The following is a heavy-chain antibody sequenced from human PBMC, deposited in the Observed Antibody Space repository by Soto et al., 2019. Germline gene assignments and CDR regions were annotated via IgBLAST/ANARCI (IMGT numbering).Heavy chain of an antibody. D-gene: IGHD7-27*01. V-gene: IGHV3-30*18. CDR1: GFTFSSYD. CDR2: ISYDGSNK. Sequence: QVQRVESGGGVVQPGRSLRLSCAASGFTFSSYDMHWVRQAPGKGLEWVAVISYDGSNKYYADSVKGRFTISRDNSKNTLYLQMNSLRAEDTAVYYCAKDLLGPARAYGMDVWGQGTTVTVS. CDR3: AKDLLGPARAYGMDV. J-gene: IGHJ6*02.